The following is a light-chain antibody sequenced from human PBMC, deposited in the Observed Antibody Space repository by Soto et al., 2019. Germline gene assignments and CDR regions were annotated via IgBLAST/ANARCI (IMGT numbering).Light chain of an antibody. Sequence: EIVLTQSPGTLSLSPGERATLSCRASQSVSSNYLAWYQQKPGRAPRLLIYDASSRATGIPDRFSGGGSGTDFILTISRLEPDDFAVYYCQQYGSSPPEYTFGQGTKLEIK. J-gene: IGKJ2*01. CDR1: QSVSSNY. V-gene: IGKV3-20*01. CDR3: QQYGSSPPEYT. CDR2: DAS.